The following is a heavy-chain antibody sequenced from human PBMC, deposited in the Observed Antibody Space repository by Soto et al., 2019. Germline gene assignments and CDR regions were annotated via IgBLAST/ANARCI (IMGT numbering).Heavy chain of an antibody. Sequence: QVQLQESGPGLVKPSETLSLTCTVSGGSISSYYWSWIRQPPGKGLEWIGYIYYSGSTNYNPSLKSRVTISVDTSKNQFSLKLSSVTAADTDVYYCARAMVGWSRYGMDVWGQGTTVTVSS. D-gene: IGHD3-10*01. CDR1: GGSISSYY. CDR3: ARAMVGWSRYGMDV. V-gene: IGHV4-59*01. J-gene: IGHJ6*02. CDR2: IYYSGST.